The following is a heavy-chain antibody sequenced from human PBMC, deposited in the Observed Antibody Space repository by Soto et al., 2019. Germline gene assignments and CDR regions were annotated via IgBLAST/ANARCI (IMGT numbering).Heavy chain of an antibody. CDR3: ARGKPVAGRPRYYYMDV. D-gene: IGHD6-19*01. J-gene: IGHJ6*03. CDR1: GGSFSGYY. CDR2: INHSGST. V-gene: IGHV4-34*01. Sequence: SETLSLTCTVSGGSFSGYYWSWIRQPPGKGLEWIGEINHSGSTNYNPSLKSRVTISVDTSKNQFSLKLSSVTAADTAVYYCARGKPVAGRPRYYYMDVWGKGTTVTVSS.